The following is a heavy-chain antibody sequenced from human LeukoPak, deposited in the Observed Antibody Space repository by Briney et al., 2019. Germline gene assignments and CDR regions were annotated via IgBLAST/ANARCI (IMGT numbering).Heavy chain of an antibody. V-gene: IGHV4-34*01. CDR1: GGSFIGYY. CDR2: INHSGTT. D-gene: IGHD5-18*01. J-gene: IGHJ6*03. CDR3: ARVGYSYVINDWSRTGLGAYPTKYYYHMDV. Sequence: SETLSLTCAVYGGSFIGYYWSWIRQPPGKGLEWTGEINHSGTTNYNPSLKSRVTISVDTYKNQFSLKLSSVTAADTAVYFCARVGYSYVINDWSRTGLGAYPTKYYYHMDVWGKGTTVTVSS.